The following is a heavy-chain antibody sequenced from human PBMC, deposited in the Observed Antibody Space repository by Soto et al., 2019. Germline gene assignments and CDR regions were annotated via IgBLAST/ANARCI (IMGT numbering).Heavy chain of an antibody. Sequence: LRLSCAASGFTFSSYSMNWVRQAPGKGLEWVPSISSSSSYIYYADSVKGRFTISRDNAKNSLYLQMNSLRAEDTAVYYCARAQIQLRSYGMDVWGQGTTVTVSS. CDR1: GFTFSSYS. V-gene: IGHV3-21*01. CDR2: ISSSSSYI. D-gene: IGHD5-18*01. J-gene: IGHJ6*02. CDR3: ARAQIQLRSYGMDV.